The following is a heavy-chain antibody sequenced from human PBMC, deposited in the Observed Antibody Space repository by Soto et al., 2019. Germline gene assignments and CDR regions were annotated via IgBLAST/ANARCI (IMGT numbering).Heavy chain of an antibody. CDR2: IIPIFGTA. CDR1: GGTFSSYD. V-gene: IGHV1-69*13. J-gene: IGHJ6*02. CDR3: ARGSTSSPLRIYHSHYSMDF. Sequence: SVTVSCKASGGTFSSYDISWVRQAPGQGLEWMGGIIPIFGTANYAEKFQGRVTITADESTRTAYMELSSLRSEDRAVYYCARGSTSSPLRIYHSHYSMDFCCPGPTLTLFS.